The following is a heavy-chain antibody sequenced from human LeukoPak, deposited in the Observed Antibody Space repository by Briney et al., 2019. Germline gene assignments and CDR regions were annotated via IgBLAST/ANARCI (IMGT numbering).Heavy chain of an antibody. V-gene: IGHV4-39*01. CDR3: ATLRSITVIVVVSPGLFDY. CDR2: IYYSGST. CDR1: GGSISSSSYY. Sequence: SETLSLTCTVSGGSISSSSYYWGWIRQPAGKRLEWVGSIYYSGSTYYNPSLKGRVAISVDTSKNQFSLKLSSVTAADTAVYYCATLRSITVIVVVSPGLFDYWGQGTLVTVSS. J-gene: IGHJ4*02. D-gene: IGHD3-22*01.